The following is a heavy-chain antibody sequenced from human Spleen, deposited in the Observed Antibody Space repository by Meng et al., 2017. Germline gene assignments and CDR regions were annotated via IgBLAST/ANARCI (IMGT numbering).Heavy chain of an antibody. V-gene: IGHV4-4*02. D-gene: IGHD6-19*01. J-gene: IGHJ4*02. Sequence: QVQLQESGPGLAKPSGTLSLTFAVSGGSISSSNCWSWVRQPPGKGLEWIGEIYHSGSTNYNPSLKSRVTISVDKSKNQFSLKLSSVTAADTAVYYCASFPPPGKQWLVTDYWGQGTLVTVSS. CDR1: GGSISSSNC. CDR3: ASFPPPGKQWLVTDY. CDR2: IYHSGST.